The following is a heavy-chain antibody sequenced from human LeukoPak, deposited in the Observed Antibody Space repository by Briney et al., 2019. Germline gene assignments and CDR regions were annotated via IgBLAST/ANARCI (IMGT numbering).Heavy chain of an antibody. CDR2: IYYSGST. Sequence: TSETLSLTCTVSGGSIGSYYWSWIRQPPGKGLEWIGYIYYSGSTNYNPSLKSRVTISIDTSKNQFSLKLSSVTAADTAVYYCARGGSIVGATPHDTFDIWGQGTLVTVSS. V-gene: IGHV4-59*01. J-gene: IGHJ3*02. CDR1: GGSIGSYY. D-gene: IGHD1-26*01. CDR3: ARGGSIVGATPHDTFDI.